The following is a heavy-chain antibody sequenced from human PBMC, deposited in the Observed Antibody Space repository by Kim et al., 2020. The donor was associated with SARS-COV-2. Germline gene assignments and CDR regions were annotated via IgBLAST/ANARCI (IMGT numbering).Heavy chain of an antibody. D-gene: IGHD2-2*01. CDR3: ARSRSLDY. CDR2: GNGDT. Sequence: GNGDTRFSQKFQGRVTLTSDTSASAAYMELSSVGSEDTAVYYCARSRSLDYWGQGTLVTVSS. J-gene: IGHJ4*02. V-gene: IGHV1-3*01.